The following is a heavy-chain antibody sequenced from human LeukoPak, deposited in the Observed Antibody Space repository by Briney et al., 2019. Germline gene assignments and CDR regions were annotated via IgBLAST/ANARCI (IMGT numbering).Heavy chain of an antibody. Sequence: ETLSLTCTVSGGSISSSSYYWSWVRQAPGKGLEWVSSISSSSSYIYYADSVKGRFTISRDNAKNSLYLQMNSLRAEDTAVYYCARGIVGAFDIWGQGTMVTVSS. CDR2: ISSSSSYI. V-gene: IGHV3-21*01. CDR3: ARGIVGAFDI. D-gene: IGHD1-26*01. CDR1: GGSISSSSYY. J-gene: IGHJ3*02.